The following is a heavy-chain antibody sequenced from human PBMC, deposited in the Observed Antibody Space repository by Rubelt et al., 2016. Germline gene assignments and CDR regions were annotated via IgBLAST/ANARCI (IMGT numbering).Heavy chain of an antibody. CDR2: INHSGST. CDR3: ARAILGIVGATNAYAFDI. J-gene: IGHJ3*02. Sequence: QVQLQQWGAGLLKPSETLSLTCAVYGGSFSGYYWSWIRQPPGKGLEWIGEINHSGSTNYNPSLKSRVTISVETSKNRVSLKLSSATAADTAVYYCARAILGIVGATNAYAFDIWGQGTMVTVSS. V-gene: IGHV4-34*01. CDR1: GGSFSGYY. D-gene: IGHD1-26*01.